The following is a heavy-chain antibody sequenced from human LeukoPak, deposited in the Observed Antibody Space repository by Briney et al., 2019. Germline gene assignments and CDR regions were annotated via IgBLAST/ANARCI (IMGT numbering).Heavy chain of an antibody. D-gene: IGHD6-13*01. CDR1: GFTFSSYA. CDR3: AKSLGSIAAGLYYFDY. V-gene: IGHV3-23*01. Sequence: QPGGSLRLSCAASGFTFSSYAMSWVRQAPGKGLEWVSAISGSGGSTYYADSVKGRFTISRDNSKNTLYLQMNSLRAEDTAVYYCAKSLGSIAAGLYYFDYWGQGTLVTVSS. CDR2: ISGSGGST. J-gene: IGHJ4*02.